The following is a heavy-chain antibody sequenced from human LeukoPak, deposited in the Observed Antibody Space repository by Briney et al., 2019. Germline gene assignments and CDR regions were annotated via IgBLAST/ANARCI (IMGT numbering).Heavy chain of an antibody. CDR2: IRGSGGNT. CDR1: GFTLSNYA. CDR3: ARDLCGGDCYSGGFDY. J-gene: IGHJ4*02. V-gene: IGHV3-23*01. D-gene: IGHD2-21*02. Sequence: GGSLRLSCAASGFTLSNYAMSWVRQAPGKGLEWVSTIRGSGGNTYYADSVKGQFTISRDNSKNTLYLQMNSLRAEDTAVYYCARDLCGGDCYSGGFDYWGQGTLVTVSS.